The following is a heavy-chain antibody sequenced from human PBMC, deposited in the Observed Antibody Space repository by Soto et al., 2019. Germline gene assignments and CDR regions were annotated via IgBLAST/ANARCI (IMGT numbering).Heavy chain of an antibody. CDR3: ARVPRTSYDSSGYYDWYFDL. CDR2: INPSGGST. J-gene: IGHJ2*01. V-gene: IGHV1-46*01. Sequence: QVQLVQSGAEVKKPGASVKVSCKASGYTFTSYYMHWVRQAPGQGLEWMGIINPSGGSTSYAQKFQGGVTMTRDTSTSTVYMALSSLRSEDTAVYYCARVPRTSYDSSGYYDWYFDLWGRGTLVTVSS. D-gene: IGHD3-22*01. CDR1: GYTFTSYY.